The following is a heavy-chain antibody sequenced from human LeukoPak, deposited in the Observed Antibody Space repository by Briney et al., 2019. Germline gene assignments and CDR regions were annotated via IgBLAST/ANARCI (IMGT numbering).Heavy chain of an antibody. CDR2: MNPNSGNT. D-gene: IGHD2-21*02. Sequence: GALVKVSCKASGYTFTNYDINWVLQATGQGLEWMGWMNPNSGNTGYAQKFQGRVTITRNTSISTAYMELSSLRSADTAVYYCARVCGGDCYHYDAFDIWGQGTMVTVSS. CDR1: GYTFTNYD. V-gene: IGHV1-8*03. CDR3: ARVCGGDCYHYDAFDI. J-gene: IGHJ3*02.